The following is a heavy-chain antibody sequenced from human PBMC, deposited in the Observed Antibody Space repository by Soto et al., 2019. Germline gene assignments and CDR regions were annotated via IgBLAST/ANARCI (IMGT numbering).Heavy chain of an antibody. V-gene: IGHV1-2*02. D-gene: IGHD3-22*01. Sequence: VKVSCKASGYTFTGYYLHWVRQAPGQGLEWMGWINPNTGGTKYAQNFQGRVTMTRDTSISTAYMELSGPRSDDTAVYYCARATYYYDSSGYYYAYYFDYWGQGTMVTVSS. J-gene: IGHJ4*01. CDR2: INPNTGGT. CDR3: ARATYYYDSSGYYYAYYFDY. CDR1: GYTFTGYY.